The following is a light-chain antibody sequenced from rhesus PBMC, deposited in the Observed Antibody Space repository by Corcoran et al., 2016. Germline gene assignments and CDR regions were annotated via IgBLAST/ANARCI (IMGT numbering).Light chain of an antibody. CDR1: ENVNNY. CDR2: KAS. Sequence: DIQMTQSPSSLSASVGDRVTITCRASENVNNYLNWYQQKPGAAPKLFIYKASHLQSGVPSRFSGSGSGTDYTFPISGLPPEDVATYCCQHSYGTPFTFGPGPKLDIK. V-gene: IGKV1-74*01. CDR3: QHSYGTPFT. J-gene: IGKJ3*01.